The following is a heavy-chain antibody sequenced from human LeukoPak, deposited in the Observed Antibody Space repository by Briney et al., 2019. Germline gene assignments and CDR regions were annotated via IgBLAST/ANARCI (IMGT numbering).Heavy chain of an antibody. Sequence: GGSLRLSCAASGFTFDDYAMHWVRQAPGKGLEWVSGISWNSGSIGYADSVKGRFTISRDNAKNSLYLQMNSLRAEDTAVYYCAKDGGLWVSAHWGDSWGRGTLVTVSS. V-gene: IGHV3-9*01. CDR3: AKDGGLWVSAHWGDS. CDR2: ISWNSGSI. D-gene: IGHD7-27*01. CDR1: GFTFDDYA. J-gene: IGHJ4*02.